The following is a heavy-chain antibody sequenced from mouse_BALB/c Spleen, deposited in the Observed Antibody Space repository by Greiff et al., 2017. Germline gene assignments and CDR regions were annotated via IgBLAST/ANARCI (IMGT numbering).Heavy chain of an antibody. J-gene: IGHJ3*01. V-gene: IGHV14-4*02. CDR2: IDPENGDT. D-gene: IGHD2-14*01. Sequence: VQLQQPGAELVKPGASVKLSCKASGYTFTSYWMHWVKLRPGQGFEWIGWIDPENGDTEYAPKFQGKATMTADTSSNTAYLQLSSLTSEDTAVYYCNAGVRRAYWGQGTLVTVSA. CDR1: GYTFTSYW. CDR3: NAGVRRAY.